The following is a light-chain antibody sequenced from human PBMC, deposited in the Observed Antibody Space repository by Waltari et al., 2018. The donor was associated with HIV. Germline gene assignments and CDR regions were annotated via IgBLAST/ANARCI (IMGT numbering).Light chain of an antibody. J-gene: IGKJ5*01. V-gene: IGKV1-NL1*01. CDR3: QHYYPSPPIT. CDR2: AGS. Sequence: DIQMTQSPSSLSASVGDRVTITYRAKRANTTVVAMYQQQPGKAAKPLRYAGSRLESRVPSRFSGSGSGTEYSHTISGVQPEDFATYYCQHYYPSPPITFGQGTRLEIK. CDR1: RANTTV.